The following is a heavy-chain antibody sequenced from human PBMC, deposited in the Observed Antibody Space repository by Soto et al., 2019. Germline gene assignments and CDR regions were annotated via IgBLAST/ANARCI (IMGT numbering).Heavy chain of an antibody. CDR3: ARVFALHYFDY. CDR2: IYHSGST. CDR1: GGSISSGGYS. Sequence: SETLSLTCAVSGGSISSGGYSWSWIRQPPGKGLEWIGYIYHSGSTYYNPSLKSRVTISVDRSKNQFSLKLSSVTAADTAVYYCARVFALHYFDYWGQGTLVTVSS. V-gene: IGHV4-30-2*01. J-gene: IGHJ4*02.